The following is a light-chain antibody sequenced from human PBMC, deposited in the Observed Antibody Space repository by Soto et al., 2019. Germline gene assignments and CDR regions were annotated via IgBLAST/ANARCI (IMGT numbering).Light chain of an antibody. J-gene: IGKJ5*01. Sequence: PGERATLSCRDSQSVSSSHLAWYQHKPGQAPRLLIYAASSRATGSPDRFSGGGSGTDFTLTISRLEPEEFAVYDCQQYGYSPITFGQGTRLEIK. CDR2: AAS. CDR1: QSVSSSH. CDR3: QQYGYSPIT. V-gene: IGKV3-20*01.